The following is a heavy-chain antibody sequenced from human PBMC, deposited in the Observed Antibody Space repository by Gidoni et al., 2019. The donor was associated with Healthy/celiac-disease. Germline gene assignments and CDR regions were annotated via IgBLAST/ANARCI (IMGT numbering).Heavy chain of an antibody. CDR3: AKAMDSSGWYPDYYYMDV. Sequence: EVQLLESGGGLVHPGGSLRLSCAASGFTFSSYAMSWVRQAPGKGLEWGSAISGSGGSTYYADSVKGRFTISRDNSKNTLYLQMNSLRAEDTAVYYCAKAMDSSGWYPDYYYMDVWGKGTTVTVSS. CDR2: ISGSGGST. D-gene: IGHD6-19*01. V-gene: IGHV3-23*01. CDR1: GFTFSSYA. J-gene: IGHJ6*03.